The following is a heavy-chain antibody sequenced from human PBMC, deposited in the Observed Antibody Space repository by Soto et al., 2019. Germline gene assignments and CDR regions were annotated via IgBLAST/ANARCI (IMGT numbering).Heavy chain of an antibody. J-gene: IGHJ3*01. CDR3: ASGEAVVVRTKKDSFDF. CDR1: GGTFSNYA. CDR2: IIPLFGTT. V-gene: IGHV1-69*01. Sequence: QVRLVQSGAEVRKPGSSVRVSCKASGGTFSNYAFSWVRQAPGQGLEWMGAIIPLFGTTRYAQKFQGTFTITANDSTSTAYMDLSGLRSEDTAMYYCASGEAVVVRTKKDSFDFWGQGTMVTVSA. D-gene: IGHD2-15*01.